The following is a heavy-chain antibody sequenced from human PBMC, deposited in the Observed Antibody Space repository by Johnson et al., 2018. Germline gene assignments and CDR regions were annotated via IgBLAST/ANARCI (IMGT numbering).Heavy chain of an antibody. CDR2: ISYDGSNK. J-gene: IGHJ6*01. CDR1: GFTFSTYA. V-gene: IGHV3-30-3*02. D-gene: IGHD2-15*01. Sequence: QVQLVQSGGGVVQPGRSLRLSCAASGFTFSTYAMHWVRQAPGKGLEWVAVISYDGSNKYYADSVKGRFTISRDNSKNTLHLQMNSLRVEDTAVYYCANEVVGPTYGRNYYDHGMDVWGQGTTVTVSS. CDR3: ANEVVGPTYGRNYYDHGMDV.